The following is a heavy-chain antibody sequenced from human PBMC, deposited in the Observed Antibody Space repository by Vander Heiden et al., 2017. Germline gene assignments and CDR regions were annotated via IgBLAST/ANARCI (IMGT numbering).Heavy chain of an antibody. Sequence: EVLLVESGGGLIQPGGSLRLSFAVSGFTVTNNFMSWGRQAPGKGLEWVSVIYSGGNTFYADPVKGRFTISRDNSKNTLYLEMNNLRAEDTAVYYCARDLGGYCRSTTCYNYWGQGTLVTVSS. V-gene: IGHV3-53*01. CDR3: ARDLGGYCRSTTCYNY. J-gene: IGHJ4*02. CDR2: IYSGGNT. D-gene: IGHD2-2*02. CDR1: GFTVTNNF.